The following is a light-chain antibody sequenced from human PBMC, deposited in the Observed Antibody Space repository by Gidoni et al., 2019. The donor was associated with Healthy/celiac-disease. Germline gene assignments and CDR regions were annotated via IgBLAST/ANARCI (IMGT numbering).Light chain of an antibody. Sequence: LTQPASVSGSPGQSITISCTGTSSDVGGYNYVSWYQQHPGKAPKLMIYDVSNRPSGVSNRFSGSKSGNTASLTISGLQAEDEADYYCSSYTSSSTLFGGGTKLTVL. J-gene: IGLJ2*01. CDR2: DVS. CDR3: SSYTSSSTL. V-gene: IGLV2-14*01. CDR1: SSDVGGYNY.